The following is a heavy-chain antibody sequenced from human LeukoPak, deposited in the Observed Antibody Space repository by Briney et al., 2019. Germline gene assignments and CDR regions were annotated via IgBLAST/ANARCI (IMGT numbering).Heavy chain of an antibody. D-gene: IGHD2-2*01. CDR3: ARLIVVVPAASHDAFDI. CDR2: IIPIFGTA. CDR1: GGTFSSYA. V-gene: IGHV1-69*13. Sequence: VASVKVSCKASGGTFSSYAISWVRQAPGQGLEWMGRIIPIFGTANYAQKFQGRVTITADESTSTAYMELSSLRSEDTAVYYCARLIVVVPAASHDAFDIWGQGTMVTVSS. J-gene: IGHJ3*02.